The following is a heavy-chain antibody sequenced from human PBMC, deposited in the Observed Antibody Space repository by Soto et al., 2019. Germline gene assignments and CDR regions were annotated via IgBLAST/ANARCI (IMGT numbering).Heavy chain of an antibody. CDR2: ISAYNGNT. J-gene: IGHJ5*02. CDR3: ASQQYSSSSEWFDP. V-gene: IGHV1-18*01. Sequence: ASVKVSCKASGYTFTSYGISWVRQAPGQGLEWMGWISAYNGNTNYAQKLQGRVTVTTDTSTSTAYMELRSLRSDDTAVYYCASQQYSSSSEWFDPWGQGTLVTVSS. D-gene: IGHD6-6*01. CDR1: GYTFTSYG.